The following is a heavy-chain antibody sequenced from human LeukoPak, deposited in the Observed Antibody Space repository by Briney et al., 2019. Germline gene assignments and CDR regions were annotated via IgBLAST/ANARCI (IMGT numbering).Heavy chain of an antibody. CDR3: ASRKEYTTSSVFY. Sequence: GGSLRLSCAASGFTFTNYVMTWVRQAPGKGLEWVSGISVSGADTYYADSVKGRFTISRDNSKNTVSLRMNSLRAEDSDVYYCASRKEYTTSSVFYWGQGTLVTVSS. D-gene: IGHD6-6*01. V-gene: IGHV3-23*01. CDR2: ISVSGADT. CDR1: GFTFTNYV. J-gene: IGHJ4*02.